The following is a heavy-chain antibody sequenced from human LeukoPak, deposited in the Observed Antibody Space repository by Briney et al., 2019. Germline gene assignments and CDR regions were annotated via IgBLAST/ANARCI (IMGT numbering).Heavy chain of an antibody. CDR2: IYYSGST. CDR1: GGSIGSYY. J-gene: IGHJ6*03. Sequence: SETLSLTCTVSGGSIGSYYWSWIRQPPGKGLEWIGYIYYSGSTNYNPSLKSRVTISVDTSKNHFSLKLTSVTAADTAVYYCARRATGFYYYYYIDVWGKGTTVTVSS. CDR3: ARRATGFYYYYYIDV. V-gene: IGHV4-59*12. D-gene: IGHD1-1*01.